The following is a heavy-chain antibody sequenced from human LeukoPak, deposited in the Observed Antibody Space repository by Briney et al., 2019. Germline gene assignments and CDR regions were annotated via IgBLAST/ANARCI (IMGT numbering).Heavy chain of an antibody. CDR2: ISASGST. V-gene: IGHV4-4*07. CDR3: VRDASSSTSSYDYFDY. D-gene: IGHD2-2*01. J-gene: IGHJ4*02. CDR1: AGSISFYY. Sequence: SETLSLTCTVSAGSISFYYWSWIRQPAGKGLEWIGRISASGSTNYNPSLKSRVTMSVDTSKKQFSLKLSSVTAADTAVYYCVRDASSSTSSYDYFDYWGQGTLVTVSS.